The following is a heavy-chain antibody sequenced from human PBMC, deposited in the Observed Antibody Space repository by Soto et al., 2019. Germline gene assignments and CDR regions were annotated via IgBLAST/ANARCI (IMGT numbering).Heavy chain of an antibody. CDR1: GGSISSYY. CDR2: IYYSGST. V-gene: IGHV4-59*08. CDR3: ARRRGIAALGWFDP. Sequence: QVQLQESGPGLVKPSETLSLTCTVSGGSISSYYWSWIRQPPGKGLEWIGYIYYSGSTNYNPSLKSLITISVDTSKTHFSLKLSSVTAADTAVYYCARRRGIAALGWFDPWGQGTLVTVSS. D-gene: IGHD6-13*01. J-gene: IGHJ5*02.